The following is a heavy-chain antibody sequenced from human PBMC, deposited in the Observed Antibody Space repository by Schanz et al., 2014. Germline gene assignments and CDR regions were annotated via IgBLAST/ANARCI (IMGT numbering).Heavy chain of an antibody. D-gene: IGHD3-22*01. CDR1: GFTVSSDH. CDR3: ARGTRERLLLRSWQFAFDI. J-gene: IGHJ3*02. V-gene: IGHV4-34*10. Sequence: VQLVESGGGFVQPGGSLGLSCVVSGFTVSSDHMSWVRQAPGKGLEWIGEINQSGTTNYNPSLKSRVTMSVDTSKNQISLKLRSVTAADTAVYYCARGTRERLLLRSWQFAFDIWGQGTMVTVSS. CDR2: INQSGTT.